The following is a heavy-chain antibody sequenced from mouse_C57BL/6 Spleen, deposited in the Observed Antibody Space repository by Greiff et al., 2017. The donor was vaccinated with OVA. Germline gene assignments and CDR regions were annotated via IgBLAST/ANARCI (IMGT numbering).Heavy chain of an antibody. Sequence: VKLQQPGAELVRPGSSVKLSCKASGYTFTSYWMHWVKQRPIQGLEWIGNIDPSDSETHYNQKFKDKATLTVDKSSSTAYMQLSSLTSEDSAVYYCARSSIYYYGSSYYFDYWGQGTTLTVSS. CDR1: GYTFTSYW. V-gene: IGHV1-52*01. CDR3: ARSSIYYYGSSYYFDY. D-gene: IGHD1-1*01. CDR2: IDPSDSET. J-gene: IGHJ2*01.